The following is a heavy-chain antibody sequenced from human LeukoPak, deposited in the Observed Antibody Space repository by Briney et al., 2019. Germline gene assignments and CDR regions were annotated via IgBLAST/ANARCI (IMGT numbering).Heavy chain of an antibody. CDR1: GFTFSSYA. CDR3: ARDIHYYDSGGYFDY. CDR2: ISGNGDDT. J-gene: IGHJ4*02. V-gene: IGHV3-23*01. Sequence: GGSLRLSCAASGFTFSSYAMNWVRQAPGKGLEWVSAISGNGDDTYYADSVKGRFTISRDNSKNTLLLQMNGLRAEDTAVYYCARDIHYYDSGGYFDYWGQGTLVTVSS. D-gene: IGHD3-22*01.